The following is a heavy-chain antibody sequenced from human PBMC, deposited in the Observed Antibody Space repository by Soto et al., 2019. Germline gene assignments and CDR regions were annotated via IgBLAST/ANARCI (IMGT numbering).Heavy chain of an antibody. J-gene: IGHJ6*02. Sequence: EVQLVESGGGLVKPGGSLRLSCAASGFTFNTYTMNWVRQAPGKGLEWVSSSGSRSIYIYYEDSVTGRFTISRDDARNSLYLQMNSLRAEDTAVYYCAREEVSRPNTYHGLDVWGQGTTVTVSS. V-gene: IGHV3-21*01. CDR1: GFTFNTYT. CDR2: SGSRSIYI. CDR3: AREEVSRPNTYHGLDV.